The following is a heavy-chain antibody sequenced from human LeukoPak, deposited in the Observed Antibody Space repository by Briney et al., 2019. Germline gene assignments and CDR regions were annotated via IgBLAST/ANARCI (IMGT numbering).Heavy chain of an antibody. CDR2: ISSSSSTI. V-gene: IGHV3-48*02. D-gene: IGHD5-12*01. CDR3: AREDLWLWLNWFDP. Sequence: PGGSLRLSCAASEFTFSSYSMNWVRQAPGKGLEWVSYISSSSSTIYYADSVKGRFTISRDNAKNSLYLQMNSLRDEDTAVYYCAREDLWLWLNWFDPWGQGTLVTVSS. J-gene: IGHJ5*02. CDR1: EFTFSSYS.